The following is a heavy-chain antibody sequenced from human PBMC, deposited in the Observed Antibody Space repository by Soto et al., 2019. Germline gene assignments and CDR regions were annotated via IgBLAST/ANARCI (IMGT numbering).Heavy chain of an antibody. Sequence: SETLSLTCTVSGGSLSNYYWSWTRQPPGKGLEWIGYIYYAGSTTYSPSLKSRVTISLDTPKNQFSLKLDSVTAADTAVYYCARIGGYYQALDSWGQGTLVTVSS. CDR1: GGSLSNYY. CDR2: IYYAGST. CDR3: ARIGGYYQALDS. D-gene: IGHD3-22*01. V-gene: IGHV4-59*08. J-gene: IGHJ4*02.